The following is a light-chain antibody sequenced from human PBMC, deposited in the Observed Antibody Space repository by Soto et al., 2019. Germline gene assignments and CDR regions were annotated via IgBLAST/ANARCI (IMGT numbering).Light chain of an antibody. CDR1: QSISSY. J-gene: IGKJ5*01. V-gene: IGKV3-11*01. CDR2: DAS. CDR3: QQRSDWPIT. Sequence: EIVLTQSPATLSLSPGERATLSCRASQSISSYLAWYQQKPGQAPRLLLYDASNRATGIPVRFGGSGSGTDFTLTISSLEPEDFAVYYCQQRSDWPITFGQGTRLEMK.